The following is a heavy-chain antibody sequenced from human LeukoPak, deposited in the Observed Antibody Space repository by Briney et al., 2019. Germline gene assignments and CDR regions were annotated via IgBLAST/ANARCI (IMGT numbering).Heavy chain of an antibody. CDR3: ATQRHPSDHLFDY. J-gene: IGHJ4*02. Sequence: GGSLRLSCAASGFTFSSYSMNWVRQAPGKGLEGVSSIISSTSYIYYADSVKGRFTISRDNAKNSLYLQMNSLRAEDTAVYYCATQRHPSDHLFDYWGQGTLVTVSS. CDR1: GFTFSSYS. V-gene: IGHV3-21*01. D-gene: IGHD1-1*01. CDR2: IISSTSYI.